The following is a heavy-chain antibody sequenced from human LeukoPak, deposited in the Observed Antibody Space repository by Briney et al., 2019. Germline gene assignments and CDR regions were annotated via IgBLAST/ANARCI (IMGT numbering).Heavy chain of an antibody. D-gene: IGHD6-13*01. CDR2: MNPNSGNT. J-gene: IGHJ6*03. CDR1: AYTFTSYD. V-gene: IGHV1-8*01. CDR3: ARGLLAAAGLYYYYYYMDV. Sequence: ASVKVSCKASAYTFTSYDINWVRQATGQGLEWMGWMNPNSGNTGYAQKFQGRVTMTRNTSISTAYMELSSLRSEDTAVYYCARGLLAAAGLYYYYYYMDVWGKGTTVSVSS.